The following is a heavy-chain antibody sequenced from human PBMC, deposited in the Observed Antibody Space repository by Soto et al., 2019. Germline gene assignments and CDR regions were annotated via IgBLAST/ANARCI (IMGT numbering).Heavy chain of an antibody. J-gene: IGHJ6*02. Sequence: EVQLVESGGGLVQPGGSLRLSCAASGFTFSSYSMNWVRQAPGKGLEWVSYISSSSSTIYYADSVKGRFTISRDNAKNSLYLQMNRMGAEDTAVYYCEYGSGSYYISLYYYYYGMDVWGQGTTVTVSS. CDR3: EYGSGSYYISLYYYYYGMDV. CDR2: ISSSSSTI. V-gene: IGHV3-48*01. CDR1: GFTFSSYS. D-gene: IGHD3-10*01.